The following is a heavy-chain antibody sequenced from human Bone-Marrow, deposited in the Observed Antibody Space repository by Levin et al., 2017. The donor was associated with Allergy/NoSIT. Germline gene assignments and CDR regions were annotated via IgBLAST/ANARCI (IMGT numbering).Heavy chain of an antibody. CDR1: GFIFSSYW. CDR3: ARDYPIDCSVNSCYSEP. D-gene: IGHD2-15*01. Sequence: GGSLRLSCAASGFIFSSYWMSWVRQAPGKGLEWVANINQDGSEKYYAGSVKGRFTIARDNAKDSLYLQMNNLRVEDTAVYYCARDYPIDCSVNSCYSEPWGQGTLVTASS. J-gene: IGHJ5*02. V-gene: IGHV3-7*03. CDR2: INQDGSEK.